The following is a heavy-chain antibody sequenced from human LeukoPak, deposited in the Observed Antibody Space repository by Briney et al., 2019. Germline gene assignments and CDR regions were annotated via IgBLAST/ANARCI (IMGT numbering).Heavy chain of an antibody. J-gene: IGHJ3*02. CDR1: GGSISSYY. Sequence: SETLPLTCTVSGGSISSYYWSWIRQPPGKGLEWIGYIYYSGSTNYNPSLKSRVTISVDTSKNQFSLKLSSVTAADTAVYCCARSDYGAMGAFDIWGQGTMVTVSS. CDR3: ARSDYGAMGAFDI. D-gene: IGHD4-17*01. V-gene: IGHV4-59*01. CDR2: IYYSGST.